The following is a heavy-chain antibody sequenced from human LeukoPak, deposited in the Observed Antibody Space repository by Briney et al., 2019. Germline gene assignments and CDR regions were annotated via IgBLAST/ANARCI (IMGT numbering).Heavy chain of an antibody. D-gene: IGHD1-26*01. CDR2: ISYDGSNK. Sequence: PGGSLRLSCAASGFTFSSYAMHWVRQAPGKGLEWVAVISYDGSNKYYADSVKGRFTISRDNAKNSLYLQMNSLRAEDTAVYYCAREYSGSYYLPLDYWGQGTLVTVSS. J-gene: IGHJ4*02. CDR3: AREYSGSYYLPLDY. CDR1: GFTFSSYA. V-gene: IGHV3-30-3*01.